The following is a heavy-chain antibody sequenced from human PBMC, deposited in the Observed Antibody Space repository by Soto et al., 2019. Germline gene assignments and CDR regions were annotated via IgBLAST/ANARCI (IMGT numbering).Heavy chain of an antibody. CDR3: ARDKVKDGVVVRGLSQTNYYYYYGMDV. Sequence: PGVSLRLSCAASGFTFSSYAMHWVRQAPGKGLEWVAVISYDGSNKYYADSVKGRFTISRDNSKNTLYLQMNSLRAEDTAVYYCARDKVKDGVVVRGLSQTNYYYYYGMDVWGQGTTVTVSS. J-gene: IGHJ6*02. CDR1: GFTFSSYA. CDR2: ISYDGSNK. V-gene: IGHV3-30-3*01. D-gene: IGHD3-10*01.